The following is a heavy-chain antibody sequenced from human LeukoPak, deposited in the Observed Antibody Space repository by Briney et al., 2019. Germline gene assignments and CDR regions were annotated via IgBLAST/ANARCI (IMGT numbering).Heavy chain of an antibody. CDR2: IYTSEST. V-gene: IGHV4-4*07. CDR1: GGSISSYY. Sequence: SETLSLTCTVSGGSISSYYWSWIRQPAGKGLEWIGRIYTSESTNYNPSLKSRVTMSVDTSKTQFSLKLSSVTAADTAVYYCARESQYTLGYYMDVWGKGTTVTVSS. CDR3: ARESQYTLGYYMDV. D-gene: IGHD2-2*02. J-gene: IGHJ6*03.